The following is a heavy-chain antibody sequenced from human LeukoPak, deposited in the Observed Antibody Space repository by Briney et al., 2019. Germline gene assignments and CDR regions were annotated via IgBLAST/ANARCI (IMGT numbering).Heavy chain of an antibody. Sequence: GGSLRLSRVASGFTFTNYAMSWVRQPPGKGLEWVSAISATRGNTYYADSVQGRLSISRDNSKNTLYLQMNSLRAEDTAVYYCAKGSSTTCPCYRDHWGQGTLVTVSS. CDR1: GFTFTNYA. CDR2: ISATRGNT. D-gene: IGHD2-2*01. V-gene: IGHV3-23*01. CDR3: AKGSSTTCPCYRDH. J-gene: IGHJ4*02.